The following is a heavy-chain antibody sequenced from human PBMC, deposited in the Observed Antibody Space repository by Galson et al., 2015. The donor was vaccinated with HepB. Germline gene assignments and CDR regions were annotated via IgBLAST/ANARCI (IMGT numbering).Heavy chain of an antibody. CDR2: INPNSGGT. CDR3: ARGSGYSGYAPPSPFDY. CDR1: GYTFTGYY. J-gene: IGHJ4*02. D-gene: IGHD5-12*01. Sequence: SVKVSCKASGYTFTGYYMHWVRQAPGQGLEWMGRINPNSGGTNYAQKFQGRVTMTRDTSISTAYMELSRLRSDDTAVYYCARGSGYSGYAPPSPFDYWGQGTLVTVSS. V-gene: IGHV1-2*06.